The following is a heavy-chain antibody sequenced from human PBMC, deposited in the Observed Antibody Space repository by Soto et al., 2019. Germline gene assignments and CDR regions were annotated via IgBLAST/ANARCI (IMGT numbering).Heavy chain of an antibody. D-gene: IGHD5-12*01. J-gene: IGHJ4*02. CDR2: IYSGGST. V-gene: IGHV3-66*01. Sequence: GSLRLSCAASGFTVSSNYMSWVRQAPGKGLEWVSVIYSGGSTYYADSVKGRFTISRDNSKNTLYLQMNSLRAEDTAVYYCARGRRDGYNYHLDYWGQGTLVTVSS. CDR1: GFTVSSNY. CDR3: ARGRRDGYNYHLDY.